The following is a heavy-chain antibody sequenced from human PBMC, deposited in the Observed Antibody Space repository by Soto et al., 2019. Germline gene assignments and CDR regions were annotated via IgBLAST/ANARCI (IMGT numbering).Heavy chain of an antibody. CDR2: VYYSGST. J-gene: IGHJ6*02. Sequence: SETLSLTCTVSGDSVSSGNFYWSWIRQPSWKGLEWIGCVYYSGSTTYNPSLKSRVTISIDASMNQISVNLKSVTAADTAGYYSARDVKPARDRGFYRYAVDXWGQGSTVTVS. V-gene: IGHV4-61*01. CDR3: ARDVKPARDRGFYRYAVDX. D-gene: IGHD2-2*01. CDR1: GDSVSSGNFY.